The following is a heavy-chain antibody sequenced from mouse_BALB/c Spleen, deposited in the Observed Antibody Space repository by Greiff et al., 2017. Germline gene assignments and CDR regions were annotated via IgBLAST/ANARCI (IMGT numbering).Heavy chain of an antibody. J-gene: IGHJ4*01. Sequence: QVQLQQSGPELVKPGASVRISCKASGYTFTSYYIHWVKQRPGQGLEWIGYINPSTGYTEYNQKFKDKATLTADKSSSTAYMQLSSLTSEDSAVYYCARDYGNYAAYAMDYWGQGTSVTVSS. CDR3: ARDYGNYAAYAMDY. CDR1: GYTFTSYY. D-gene: IGHD2-1*01. CDR2: INPSTGYT. V-gene: IGHV1S26*01.